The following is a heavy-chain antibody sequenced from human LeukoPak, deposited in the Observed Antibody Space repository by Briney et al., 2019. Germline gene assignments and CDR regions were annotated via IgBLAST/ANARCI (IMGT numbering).Heavy chain of an antibody. V-gene: IGHV3-33*01. CDR3: ARDRGYSFAHPLDY. Sequence: GGTVSFSCEASGFTFSAYGMHWLRQAPGKGLEGMAFIWHDGSNKYYADSVKDRFTISRDNSKNTLYLQMNGLRAEDTAVYYCARDRGYSFAHPLDYWGQGALVTVSS. J-gene: IGHJ4*02. CDR2: IWHDGSNK. D-gene: IGHD5-18*01. CDR1: GFTFSAYG.